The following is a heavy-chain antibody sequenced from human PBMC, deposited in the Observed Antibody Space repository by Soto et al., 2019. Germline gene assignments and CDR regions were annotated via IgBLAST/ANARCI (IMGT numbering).Heavy chain of an antibody. Sequence: PGESLKISCKGSGYSFTSYWISWVRQMPGKGLEWMRRIDLSDSYTNYSPSFQGHVTISADKSISTAYLQWSSLKASDTAMYYCATAREYSSSFGALPRYYYYYGMDVWGQGTTVTVSS. CDR3: ATAREYSSSFGALPRYYYYYGMDV. J-gene: IGHJ6*02. CDR1: GYSFTSYW. CDR2: IDLSDSYT. D-gene: IGHD6-6*01. V-gene: IGHV5-10-1*01.